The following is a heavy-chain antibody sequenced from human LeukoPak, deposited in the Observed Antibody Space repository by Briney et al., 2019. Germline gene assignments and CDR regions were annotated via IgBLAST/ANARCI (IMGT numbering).Heavy chain of an antibody. V-gene: IGHV3-21*06. CDR1: GFTFSSFS. Sequence: GGSLRLSCAASGFTFSSFSMNWVRQAPGKGLEWVASISSSGTYIYYADSVKGRFTISRDNAKNSLYLQMNSLRAEDTAIYSCARGTLVFSTSWSFDNWGQGTLVTVSS. D-gene: IGHD2-2*01. J-gene: IGHJ4*02. CDR2: ISSSGTYI. CDR3: ARGTLVFSTSWSFDN.